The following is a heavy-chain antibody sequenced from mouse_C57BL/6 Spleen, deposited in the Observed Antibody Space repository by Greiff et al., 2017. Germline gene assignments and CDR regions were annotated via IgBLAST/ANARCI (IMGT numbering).Heavy chain of an antibody. CDR1: GYTFTDYN. CDR2: INPNNGGT. CDR3: ARGHYYGSSYLYYDMDD. J-gene: IGHJ4*01. Sequence: VQLQQSGPELVKPGASVKIPCKASGYTFTDYNMDWVKQSHGKSLEWIGDINPNNGGTIYNQKVKGKATLTVDKYSSTAYMELRSLTSEDTAGYYSARGHYYGSSYLYYDMDDWGKGTSVTVSS. V-gene: IGHV1-18*01. D-gene: IGHD1-1*01.